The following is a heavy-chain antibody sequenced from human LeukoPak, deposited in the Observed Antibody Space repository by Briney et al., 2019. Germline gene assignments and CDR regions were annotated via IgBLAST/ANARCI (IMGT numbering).Heavy chain of an antibody. J-gene: IGHJ4*02. CDR3: ARDLGGGATILLLTGGDY. CDR1: GYTFTGYY. Sequence: GASVKVSCKASGYTFTGYYMHWVRQAPGQGLEWMGWINPNSGGTNYAQKFQGRVTMTRDTSISTAYMELSGLRSDDTAVYYCARDLGGGATILLLTGGDYWGQGTLVTVSS. CDR2: INPNSGGT. V-gene: IGHV1-2*02. D-gene: IGHD3-9*01.